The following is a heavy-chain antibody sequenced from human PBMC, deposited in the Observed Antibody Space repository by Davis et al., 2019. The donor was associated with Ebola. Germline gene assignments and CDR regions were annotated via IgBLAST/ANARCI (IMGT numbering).Heavy chain of an antibody. CDR1: GYTFTGYY. V-gene: IGHV1-2*02. Sequence: ASVKVSCKASGYTFTGYYMHWVRQAPGQGLEWMGWINPNSGGTNYAQKFQGRVTMTRDTSTSTVYMELSSLRSEDTAVYYCARLGSGSYLLGAFDIWGQGTMVTVSS. J-gene: IGHJ3*02. CDR3: ARLGSGSYLLGAFDI. CDR2: INPNSGGT. D-gene: IGHD1-26*01.